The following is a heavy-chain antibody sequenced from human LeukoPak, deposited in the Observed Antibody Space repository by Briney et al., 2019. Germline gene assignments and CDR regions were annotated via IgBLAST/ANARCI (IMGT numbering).Heavy chain of an antibody. J-gene: IGHJ5*02. CDR2: ISAYNGNT. V-gene: IGHV1-18*01. CDR1: GYTFTSYG. D-gene: IGHD1-26*01. CDR3: ARDIKVEWELHGNWSDP. Sequence: ASVKVSCKASGYTFTSYGISWVRQAPGQGLEWMGWISAYNGNTNYAQKLQGRVTMTTDTSTSTAYMELRSLRSDDTAVYYCARDIKVEWELHGNWSDPWGQGTLVTVSS.